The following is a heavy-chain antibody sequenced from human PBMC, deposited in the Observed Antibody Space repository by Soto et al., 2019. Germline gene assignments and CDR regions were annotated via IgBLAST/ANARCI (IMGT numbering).Heavy chain of an antibody. CDR1: GFTFSSYS. D-gene: IGHD6-19*01. Sequence: EVQLVESGGGLVKPGGSLRLSCAASGFTFSSYSMNWVRQAPGKGLEWVSSISSSSSYIYYADSVKGRFTISRDSAKNSLYLQMNSLRAADTAVYYCASEQWAGGMDVWGQGTTVTVSS. V-gene: IGHV3-21*01. CDR3: ASEQWAGGMDV. J-gene: IGHJ6*02. CDR2: ISSSSSYI.